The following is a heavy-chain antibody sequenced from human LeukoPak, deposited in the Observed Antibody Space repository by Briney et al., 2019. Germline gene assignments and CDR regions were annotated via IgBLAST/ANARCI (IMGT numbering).Heavy chain of an antibody. Sequence: SGGSLGLSGAASGFTFTTYAMSWVGQAPGQGLGWVSAVIGSGDRTYYADSVKGRFTISRDNSKNTLYLQINSLRVEDTAVYYCARPHLSLGSHAEYFQHWGQGALVTVSS. V-gene: IGHV3-23*01. D-gene: IGHD3-16*01. CDR1: GFTFTTYA. CDR2: VIGSGDRT. CDR3: ARPHLSLGSHAEYFQH. J-gene: IGHJ1*01.